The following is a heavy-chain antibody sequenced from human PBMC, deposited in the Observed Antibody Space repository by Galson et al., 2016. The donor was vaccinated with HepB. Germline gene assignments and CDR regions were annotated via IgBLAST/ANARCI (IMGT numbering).Heavy chain of an antibody. CDR1: GFSFSTSG. Sequence: SLRLSCAASGFSFSTSGMHWVRQAPGKGLEWVAVMWYDGSKEYYADSVKGRFTISRDASKNTLYLQMNSLTAEDTALYYCARDIADCSGGDCYAYNWFDPWGQGTLVGVSS. CDR2: MWYDGSKE. CDR3: ARDIADCSGGDCYAYNWFDP. D-gene: IGHD2-21*01. J-gene: IGHJ5*02. V-gene: IGHV3-33*01.